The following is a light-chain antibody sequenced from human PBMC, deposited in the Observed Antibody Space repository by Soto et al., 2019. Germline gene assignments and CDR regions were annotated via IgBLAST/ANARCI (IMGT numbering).Light chain of an antibody. CDR1: QSISSN. J-gene: IGKJ4*01. Sequence: EIFLTQSPSTLSLSPLEIATLSCKDSQSISSNLAWYQQKPGQAPRLLMFRTSSRATGFPARFSGSGSGTEFNLTISSLQSEDFGVYYCQQYNNWPRATFGGGTKVDIK. CDR2: RTS. CDR3: QQYNNWPRAT. V-gene: IGKV3-15*01.